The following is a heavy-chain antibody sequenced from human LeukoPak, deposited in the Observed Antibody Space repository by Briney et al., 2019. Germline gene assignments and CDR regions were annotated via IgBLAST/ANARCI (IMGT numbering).Heavy chain of an antibody. J-gene: IGHJ4*02. CDR1: GGSISSYY. CDR3: ARDSHYGDPDY. CDR2: TYYSGST. V-gene: IGHV4-59*12. Sequence: SETLSLTCTVSGGSISSYYWSWIRQPPGKGLEWIGYTYYSGSTNYNPSLKSRVTISVDTSKNQFSLKLSSVTAADTAVYYCARDSHYGDPDYWGQGTLVTVSS. D-gene: IGHD4-17*01.